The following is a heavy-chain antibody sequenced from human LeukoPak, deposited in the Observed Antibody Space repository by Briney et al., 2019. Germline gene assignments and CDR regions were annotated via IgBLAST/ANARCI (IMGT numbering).Heavy chain of an antibody. CDR1: GFTFSSYW. CDR2: IRDDGGEI. Sequence: GSLRLSCEASGFTFSSYWMSWVRQAPGKGLEWVANIRDDGGEIYYVDSVKGRFTISGDNAKSSLFLQMNSLRAEDAAVYYCARDKPRGSYYGSIFDSWGQGTLVTVSS. J-gene: IGHJ4*02. D-gene: IGHD1-26*01. V-gene: IGHV3-7*01. CDR3: ARDKPRGSYYGSIFDS.